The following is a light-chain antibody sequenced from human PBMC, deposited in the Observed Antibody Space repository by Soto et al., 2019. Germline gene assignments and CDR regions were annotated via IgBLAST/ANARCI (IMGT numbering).Light chain of an antibody. CDR3: SSYTSSSKRNVV. V-gene: IGLV2-14*01. CDR2: DVS. CDR1: SSDVGGYNY. J-gene: IGLJ2*01. Sequence: QSVLTQPASVSGSPGQSITISCTGTSSDVGGYNYVSWYQQHPGKAPKLMIYDVSNRPSGVSNRFSGSKSGNTASLTISGLQAEDEADYYCSSYTSSSKRNVVFGGGTKLTVL.